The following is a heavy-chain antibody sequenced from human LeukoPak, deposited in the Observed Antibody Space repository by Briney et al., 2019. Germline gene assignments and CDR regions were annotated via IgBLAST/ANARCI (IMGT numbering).Heavy chain of an antibody. CDR2: INYSGST. J-gene: IGHJ4*02. D-gene: IGHD3-22*01. CDR1: GGSIRNYY. V-gene: IGHV4-59*01. Sequence: SETLSLTCTVSGGSIRNYYWTWIRQPPGKGLEWIGYINYSGSTNYNPSLKSRVTILVDTSKNQFSLKVSSVTAADTAVYYCARDLGSYDTGGYYHGYFDYWGQGTLVTVSS. CDR3: ARDLGSYDTGGYYHGYFDY.